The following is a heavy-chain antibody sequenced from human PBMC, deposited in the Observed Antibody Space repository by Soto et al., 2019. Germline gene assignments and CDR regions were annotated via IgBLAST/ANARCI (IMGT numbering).Heavy chain of an antibody. D-gene: IGHD1-26*01. Sequence: QVQLVQSGAEVKKPGASVKVSCKASGYTFTSYGISWVRQAPGQGLEWMGWISAYNGNTNYAQKLQGRVTMTTDTSTRTPYMELRSLRHDDTAVYYCTRDLYSGSYRFDYWGQGPLVTVSS. CDR2: ISAYNGNT. CDR1: GYTFTSYG. J-gene: IGHJ4*02. V-gene: IGHV1-18*04. CDR3: TRDLYSGSYRFDY.